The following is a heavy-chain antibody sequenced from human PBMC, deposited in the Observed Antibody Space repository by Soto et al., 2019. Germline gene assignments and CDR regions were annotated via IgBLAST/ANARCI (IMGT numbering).Heavy chain of an antibody. CDR2: ISAYNGNT. Sequence: GASVKVSCKASGYTFTSYCISWVRHAPGQGLEWMGWISAYNGNTNYAQKLQGRVTMTTDTSTSTAYMELRSLRSDDTAVYYCARDRWGFSAFDIWGQGTMVTVSS. CDR3: ARDRWGFSAFDI. J-gene: IGHJ3*02. V-gene: IGHV1-18*01. CDR1: GYTFTSYC. D-gene: IGHD2-21*01.